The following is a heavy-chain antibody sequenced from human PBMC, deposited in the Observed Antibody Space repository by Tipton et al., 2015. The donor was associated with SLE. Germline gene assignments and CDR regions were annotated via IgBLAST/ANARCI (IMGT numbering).Heavy chain of an antibody. D-gene: IGHD6-13*01. CDR2: IYYSGST. V-gene: IGHV4-59*01. Sequence: GSLRLSCTVSGGSISSYYWGWIRQPPGKGLEWIGYIYYSGSTNYNPSLKSRVTISVDTSKNQFSLKLSSVTAADTAVYYCARGWGSWPYYFDYWGQGTLVTVSS. CDR1: GGSISSYY. CDR3: ARGWGSWPYYFDY. J-gene: IGHJ4*02.